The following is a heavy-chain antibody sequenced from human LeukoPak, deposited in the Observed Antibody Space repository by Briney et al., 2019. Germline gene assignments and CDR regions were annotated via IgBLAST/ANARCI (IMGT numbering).Heavy chain of an antibody. V-gene: IGHV4-39*01. J-gene: IGHJ4*02. D-gene: IGHD2-21*02. CDR2: IYYSGST. Sequence: SETLSLTCTVSGGSISSSSYYWGWIRQPPGKGLEWIGSIYYSGSTYYNPSLKSRVTISVDTSKNQFSLKLSSVTAADTAVYYCARATVTAIFDYWGQGTLVTVSS. CDR3: ARATVTAIFDY. CDR1: GGSISSSSYY.